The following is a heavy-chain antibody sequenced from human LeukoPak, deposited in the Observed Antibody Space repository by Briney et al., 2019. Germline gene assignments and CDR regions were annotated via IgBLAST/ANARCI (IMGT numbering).Heavy chain of an antibody. CDR2: ISSSSSYI. CDR1: GFTFSSYS. J-gene: IGHJ4*02. Sequence: GGSLRLSCAASGFTFSSYSMNWVRQAPGKGLEWVSSISSSSSYIYYADSVKGRFTISRDNAKNSLYLQMNSLRAEDTAVYYCARDGRIAAAGYYFDYWGQGTLVTVSS. CDR3: ARDGRIAAAGYYFDY. V-gene: IGHV3-21*01. D-gene: IGHD6-13*01.